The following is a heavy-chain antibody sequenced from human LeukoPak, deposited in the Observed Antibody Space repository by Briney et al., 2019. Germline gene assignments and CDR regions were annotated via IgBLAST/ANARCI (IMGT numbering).Heavy chain of an antibody. CDR3: ARRRIAVAGKGWFDP. J-gene: IGHJ5*02. Sequence: GASVKDSCKASGYTFTSYGISWVRHAPGRGLEWMAWISAYNGNTNYAQKLQGRVTMTTDTSTSTAYMALRSLRSDDTAVYYCARRRIAVAGKGWFDPWGQGTLVAVS. V-gene: IGHV1-18*01. CDR1: GYTFTSYG. D-gene: IGHD6-19*01. CDR2: ISAYNGNT.